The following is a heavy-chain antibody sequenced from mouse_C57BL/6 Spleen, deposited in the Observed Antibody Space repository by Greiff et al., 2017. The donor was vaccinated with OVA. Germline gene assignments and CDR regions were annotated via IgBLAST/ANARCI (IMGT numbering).Heavy chain of an antibody. CDR3: ARDNYGSRYALDY. Sequence: EVQLVESGGGLVKPGASLKLSCAASGFTFSSYAMSWVRQTPEKRLEWVATISDGGSYTYYPDNVKGRFTISRDNAKNNLYLQMSHLKSEDAAMYYCARDNYGSRYALDYWGQGTSVTVSA. CDR1: GFTFSSYA. J-gene: IGHJ4*01. D-gene: IGHD1-1*01. V-gene: IGHV5-4*01. CDR2: ISDGGSYT.